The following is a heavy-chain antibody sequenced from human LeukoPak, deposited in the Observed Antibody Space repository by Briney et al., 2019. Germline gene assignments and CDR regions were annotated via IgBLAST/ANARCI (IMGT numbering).Heavy chain of an antibody. D-gene: IGHD1-26*01. Sequence: ASVKVSCKASGGTFRTIGISWVRQGPGQGLEWMGGIIPIFATTTYAQKFQGRVTLTADESMGTAYMDLYSLRSEDTAVYYCARGLPGVMGAPLYLDNWGQGTLVTVSS. J-gene: IGHJ4*02. CDR1: GGTFRTIG. CDR2: IIPIFATT. CDR3: ARGLPGVMGAPLYLDN. V-gene: IGHV1-69*13.